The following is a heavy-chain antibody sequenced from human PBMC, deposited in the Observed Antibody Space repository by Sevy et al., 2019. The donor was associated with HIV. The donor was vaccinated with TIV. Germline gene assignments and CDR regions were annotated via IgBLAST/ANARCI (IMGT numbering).Heavy chain of an antibody. CDR2: IYHSGST. CDR1: GYSISSGYY. D-gene: IGHD3-22*01. J-gene: IGHJ3*02. V-gene: IGHV4-38-2*02. CDR3: AREYTMIVEKSAFDI. Sequence: SETLSLTCTVSGYSISSGYYWGWIRQPPGKGLEWIGSIYHSGSTYYNPSLKSRVTISVDTSKNQFSLKLSSVTAADTAVYYCAREYTMIVEKSAFDIWGQGAMVTVSS.